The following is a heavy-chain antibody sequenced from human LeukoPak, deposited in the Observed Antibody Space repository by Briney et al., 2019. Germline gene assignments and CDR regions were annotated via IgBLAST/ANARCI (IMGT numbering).Heavy chain of an antibody. CDR3: ARIRDGYNDAYDI. CDR2: INPGGDST. J-gene: IGHJ3*02. D-gene: IGHD5-24*01. Sequence: ASVKVSCKASGYTFTNYYIHWVRQAPGQGLEWMGLINPGGDSTNYAQNFQGRVTMTRDTSASTVYMELSSLRSEDTAIYYCARIRDGYNDAYDIWGQGTVVTVPS. V-gene: IGHV1-46*01. CDR1: GYTFTNYY.